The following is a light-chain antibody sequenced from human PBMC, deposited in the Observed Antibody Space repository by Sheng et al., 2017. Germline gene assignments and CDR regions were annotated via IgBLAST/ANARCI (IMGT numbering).Light chain of an antibody. Sequence: QSALTQPASVSGSPGQSITISCTGTSSDVGSHSFVSWYQQYPGKAPRLIIYEGNKRPSGVSNRFSGSKSGNTASLTISGLQAEDEADYSCCSYVSPSLVLLGGGTRVTVL. CDR1: SSDVGSHSF. J-gene: IGLJ2*01. CDR2: EGN. V-gene: IGLV2-23*01. CDR3: CSYVSPSLVL.